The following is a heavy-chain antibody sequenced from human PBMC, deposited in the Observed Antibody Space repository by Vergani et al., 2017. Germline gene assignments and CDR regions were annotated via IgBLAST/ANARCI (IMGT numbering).Heavy chain of an antibody. J-gene: IGHJ4*02. D-gene: IGHD5-18*01. CDR2: ISGSGGST. V-gene: IGHV3-23*01. Sequence: EVQLLESGGGLVQPGGSLRLSCAASGFTFSSYAMSWVRQAPGKGLEWVSAISGSGGSTYYADSVKGRFTISRDNSKNTLYLQMNSLRAEDTAVYYCAKGDPLGGTAMVTCDCGGQGTLVTVSS. CDR1: GFTFSSYA. CDR3: AKGDPLGGTAMVTCDC.